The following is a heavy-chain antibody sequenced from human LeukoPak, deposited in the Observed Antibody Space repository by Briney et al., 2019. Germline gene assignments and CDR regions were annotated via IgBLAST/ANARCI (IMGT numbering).Heavy chain of an antibody. J-gene: IGHJ1*01. V-gene: IGHV3-23*01. CDR2: ISGSTGST. Sequence: GGSLRLSCAASGFTFSNYAMNWVRQAPGKGLEWVSLISGSTGSTYYADSVKGRFSISRDNSKNTVYLQMNSLRAEDTAVYYCAKDLPVAAAGRGYFQHWGQGTLVTVSS. CDR1: GFTFSNYA. D-gene: IGHD6-13*01. CDR3: AKDLPVAAAGRGYFQH.